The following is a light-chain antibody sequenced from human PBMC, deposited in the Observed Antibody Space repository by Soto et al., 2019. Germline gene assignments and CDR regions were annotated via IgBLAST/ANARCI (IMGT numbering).Light chain of an antibody. CDR2: DVS. J-gene: IGLJ1*01. V-gene: IGLV2-14*01. CDR3: CSYTSTTSFV. CDR1: SNDVGGYNY. Sequence: QSALTQPASVSGSPGQSITISCTGTSNDVGGYNYVSWFQQYPGKAPKFMVYDVSHRSSGVSNRFSGSKSGNTASLTISGLQAEDEADYYCCSYTSTTSFVFGPGTKLTVL.